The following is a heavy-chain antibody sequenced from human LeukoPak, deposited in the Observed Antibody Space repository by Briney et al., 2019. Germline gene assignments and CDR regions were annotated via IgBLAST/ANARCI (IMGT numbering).Heavy chain of an antibody. CDR3: ARVGSSGWYVDY. CDR2: IYSGGST. CDR1: GFSFDDYA. D-gene: IGHD6-19*01. Sequence: PGGSLRLSCAASGFSFDDYAMHWVRQPPGKGLEWVSVIYSGGSTYYADSVKGRFTISRDNSKNTLYLQMNSLRAEDTAVYYCARVGSSGWYVDYWGQGTLVTVSS. V-gene: IGHV3-53*01. J-gene: IGHJ4*02.